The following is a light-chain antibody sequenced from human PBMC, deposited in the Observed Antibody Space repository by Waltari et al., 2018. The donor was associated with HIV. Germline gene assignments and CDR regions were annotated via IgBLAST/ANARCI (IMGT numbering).Light chain of an antibody. CDR1: SSNIGSNT. V-gene: IGLV1-44*01. CDR2: SNN. Sequence: PGQRVTISCSGSSSNIGSNTVNWYQHLPGTAPKVLIYSNNQRPSEVPDRFSGSKSGTSVSPAMSGVQSEDEGYYYWGRWDDRLDGGVFGGGTKLTV. J-gene: IGLJ3*02. CDR3: GRWDDRLDGGV.